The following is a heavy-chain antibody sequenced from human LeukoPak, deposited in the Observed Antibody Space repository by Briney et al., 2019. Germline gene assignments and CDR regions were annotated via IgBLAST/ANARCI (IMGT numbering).Heavy chain of an antibody. D-gene: IGHD3-22*01. CDR1: GYTFTGYY. V-gene: IGHV1-2*02. CDR2: INPNSGGT. J-gene: IGHJ4*02. Sequence: ASVKVSCKASGYTFTGYYMHWVRQAPGQGLEWMGWINPNSGGTNYAQRFQGRVTMTRDTSISTAYMELSRLRSEDTAVYYCARGPPNYYDSSGYYEYWGQGTLVTVSS. CDR3: ARGPPNYYDSSGYYEY.